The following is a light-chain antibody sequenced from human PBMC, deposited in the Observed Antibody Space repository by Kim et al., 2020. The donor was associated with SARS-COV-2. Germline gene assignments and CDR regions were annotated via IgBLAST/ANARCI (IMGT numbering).Light chain of an antibody. CDR2: GAS. J-gene: IGKJ1*01. CDR1: QSVSSSY. Sequence: WPPGERATLSCRASQSVSSSYLAWYQQKPGQAPRLLIYGASSRATGIPDRFSGSGSGTDFTLTISRLEPEDFAVYYCQQYGSSQTFGQGTKVDIK. CDR3: QQYGSSQT. V-gene: IGKV3-20*01.